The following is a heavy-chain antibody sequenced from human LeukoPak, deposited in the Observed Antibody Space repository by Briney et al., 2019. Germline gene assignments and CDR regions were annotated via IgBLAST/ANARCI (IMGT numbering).Heavy chain of an antibody. Sequence: GESLQISCQGSGYSFTSYWIGWVRQMPGKGLEWMGIIYPGDSDTRYSPSFQGQVTISADKSISTAYLQWSSLKASDTAMYYCARQGVYGDYAHDYWGQGTLVTVSS. CDR1: GYSFTSYW. CDR3: ARQGVYGDYAHDY. V-gene: IGHV5-51*01. D-gene: IGHD4-17*01. CDR2: IYPGDSDT. J-gene: IGHJ4*02.